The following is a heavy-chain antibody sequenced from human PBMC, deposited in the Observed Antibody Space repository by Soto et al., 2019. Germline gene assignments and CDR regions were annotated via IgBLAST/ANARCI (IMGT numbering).Heavy chain of an antibody. CDR2: ISGSGGST. Sequence: EVQLLESGGGLVQPGGSLRLSCAASGFTFSSYAMSWVRQGPGKGLEWVSAISGSGGSTYYADSVNGRFTISRDNSKNTLYLQMNSLRAEDTAVYYCAKDLRSSSWYTNRYYYYYYGMDVWGQGTTVTVSS. J-gene: IGHJ6*02. V-gene: IGHV3-23*01. CDR1: GFTFSSYA. D-gene: IGHD6-13*01. CDR3: AKDLRSSSWYTNRYYYYYYGMDV.